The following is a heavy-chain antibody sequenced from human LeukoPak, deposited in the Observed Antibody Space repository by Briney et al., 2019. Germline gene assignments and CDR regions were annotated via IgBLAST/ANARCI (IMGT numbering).Heavy chain of an antibody. D-gene: IGHD6-13*01. CDR2: INHSGSN. CDR1: GGSFSGYY. V-gene: IGHV4-34*01. Sequence: SETLSLTCAVYGGSFSGYYWSWIRQPPGKGLEWIGEINHSGSNNYNPSLKSRVTISVDTSKNQFSLKLSSVTAADTAVYYCARNLASGVAAAGSGGDYWGQGTLVTVSS. J-gene: IGHJ4*02. CDR3: ARNLASGVAAAGSGGDY.